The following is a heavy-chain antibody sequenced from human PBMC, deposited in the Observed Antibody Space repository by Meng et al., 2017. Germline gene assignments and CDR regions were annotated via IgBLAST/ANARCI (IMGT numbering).Heavy chain of an antibody. CDR3: AREDIVVVPAAYAEYFQH. V-gene: IGHV3-74*01. Sequence: GESLKISCAASGFTFSSYWMHWVRQAPGKGLVWVSRINSDGSSTSYADSVKGRFTISRDNAKNTLYLQMNSLRAEDTAVYYCAREDIVVVPAAYAEYFQHWGQGTLVTVSS. CDR1: GFTFSSYW. D-gene: IGHD2-2*01. CDR2: INSDGSST. J-gene: IGHJ1*01.